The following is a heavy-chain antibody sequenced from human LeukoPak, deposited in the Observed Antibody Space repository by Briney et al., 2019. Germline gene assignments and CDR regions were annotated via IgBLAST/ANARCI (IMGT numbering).Heavy chain of an antibody. J-gene: IGHJ5*02. CDR2: FDPEDGET. Sequence: AASVKVSCKVSGYTPTELSMHWVRQAPGKGLEWMGGFDPEDGETIYAQKFQGRVTMTEDTSTDTAYMELSSLRSEDTAVYYCARSYCSGGSCYGGVLNWFDPWGQGTLVTVSS. CDR1: GYTPTELS. CDR3: ARSYCSGGSCYGGVLNWFDP. V-gene: IGHV1-24*01. D-gene: IGHD2-15*01.